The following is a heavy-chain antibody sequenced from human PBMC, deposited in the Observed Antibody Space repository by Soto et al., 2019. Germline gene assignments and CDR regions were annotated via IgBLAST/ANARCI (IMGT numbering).Heavy chain of an antibody. J-gene: IGHJ6*03. CDR3: AKRGVVGTPYYYFFYMDA. V-gene: IGHV3-23*01. D-gene: IGHD1-7*01. Sequence: GGSLRLSCAASGFTFSSYAMSWVRQAPGKGLEWVASISGDGGTTYYADSVKGRFTISRDKSQDTLYLQVNSLRVEDTAVYYCAKRGVVGTPYYYFFYMDAWGTGTTVTVSS. CDR2: ISGDGGTT. CDR1: GFTFSSYA.